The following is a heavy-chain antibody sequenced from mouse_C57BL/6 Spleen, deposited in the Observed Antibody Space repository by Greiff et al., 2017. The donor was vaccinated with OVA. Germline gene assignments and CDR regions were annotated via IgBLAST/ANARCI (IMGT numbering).Heavy chain of an antibody. CDR1: GYTFTGYW. V-gene: IGHV1-9*01. CDR2: ILPGSGST. CDR3: ARSRPFITTVVATDYYAMDY. J-gene: IGHJ4*01. D-gene: IGHD1-1*01. Sequence: LQESGAELMKPGASVKLSCKATGYTFTGYWIEWVKQRPGHGLEWIGEILPGSGSTNYNEKFKGKATFTADTSSNTAYMQLSSLTTEDSAIYYCARSRPFITTVVATDYYAMDYWGQGTSVTVSS.